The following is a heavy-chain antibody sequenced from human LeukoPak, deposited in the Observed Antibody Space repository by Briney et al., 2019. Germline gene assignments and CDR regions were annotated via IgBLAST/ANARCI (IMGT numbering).Heavy chain of an antibody. J-gene: IGHJ3*02. D-gene: IGHD5-12*01. CDR1: GGSVSTYS. V-gene: IGHV4-59*08. CDR3: ARHGGESIMAMILHAFDI. Sequence: SETLSLTCTVSGGSVSTYSWSWIRQPPGKGLEWIGSIYYTGSTNYNPSLKSRVTMSVDTSKNQFSLRLSSVTAADTAVYYCARHGGESIMAMILHAFDIWGQGTMVTVSS. CDR2: IYYTGST.